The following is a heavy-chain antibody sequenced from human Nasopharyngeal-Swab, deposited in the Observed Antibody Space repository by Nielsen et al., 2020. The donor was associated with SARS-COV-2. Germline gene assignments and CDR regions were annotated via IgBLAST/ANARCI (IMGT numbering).Heavy chain of an antibody. Sequence: RQAPGKGLEWIGYIYYSGSTNYNPSLKSRVTISVDTSKNQFSLKLSSVTAADTAMYYCARHGAILTGYHIKVEDAFDIWGQGTMVTVSS. J-gene: IGHJ3*02. CDR2: IYYSGST. D-gene: IGHD3-9*01. CDR3: ARHGAILTGYHIKVEDAFDI. V-gene: IGHV4-61*07.